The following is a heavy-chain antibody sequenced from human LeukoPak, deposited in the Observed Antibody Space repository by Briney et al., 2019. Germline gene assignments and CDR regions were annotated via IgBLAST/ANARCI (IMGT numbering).Heavy chain of an antibody. Sequence: SETLSLTCTVSGGSISSYYWSWIRQPPGKGLEWIGEINHSGSTNYNPSLKSRVTISVDTSKNQFSLKLSSVTAADTAVYYCARLSSRRFPPTYSFDRRNYFDYWGQGTLVTVSS. CDR1: GGSISSYY. CDR3: ARLSSRRFPPTYSFDRRNYFDY. D-gene: IGHD3-22*01. J-gene: IGHJ4*02. V-gene: IGHV4-34*01. CDR2: INHSGST.